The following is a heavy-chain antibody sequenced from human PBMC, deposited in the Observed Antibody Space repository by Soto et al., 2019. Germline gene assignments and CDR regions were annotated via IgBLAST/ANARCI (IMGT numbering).Heavy chain of an antibody. Sequence: ASVKVSCKASGGTFSSYAISWVRQAPGQGLEWMGGIIPIFGTANYAQKFQGRVTITADESTSTAYMELSSLRSEDTAVYYCARAYNPGLWLSSDQYYFDYWGQGTLVTVSS. CDR1: GGTFSSYA. V-gene: IGHV1-69*13. J-gene: IGHJ4*02. CDR2: IIPIFGTA. CDR3: ARAYNPGLWLSSDQYYFDY. D-gene: IGHD5-18*01.